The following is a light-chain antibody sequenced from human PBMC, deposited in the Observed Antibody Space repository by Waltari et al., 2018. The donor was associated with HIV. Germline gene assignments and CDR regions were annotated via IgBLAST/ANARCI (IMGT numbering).Light chain of an antibody. Sequence: QSVLTQPPSASGTLGQGVTISCFGSSSNIGTNTVNWYQHLPGAAPKLIIFRNHHRPSGVPDRFSGSQSGTSAFLTITGLRPGDEATYYCAAWDASLHVVFSGGTQLTVL. J-gene: IGLJ2*01. CDR3: AAWDASLHVV. CDR2: RNH. V-gene: IGLV1-44*01. CDR1: SSNIGTNT.